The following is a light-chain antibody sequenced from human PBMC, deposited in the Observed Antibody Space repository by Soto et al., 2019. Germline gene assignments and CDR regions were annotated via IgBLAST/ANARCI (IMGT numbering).Light chain of an antibody. J-gene: IGLJ1*01. CDR3: TSYKSSTTFDV. CDR2: EVG. V-gene: IGLV2-14*01. CDR1: SSDVGGYNY. Sequence: QSVLTQPASVSGSPGQSITISRTGSSSDVGGYNYVSWYQQHPGKAPKLMIYEVGNRPSGVSNRFSGSKSGHTASLTISGLQYEDEADYFLTSYKSSTTFDVFGNGTKVTVL.